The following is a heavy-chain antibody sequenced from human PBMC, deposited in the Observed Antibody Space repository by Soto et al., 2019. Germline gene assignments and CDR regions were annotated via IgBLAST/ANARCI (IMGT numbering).Heavy chain of an antibody. D-gene: IGHD6-13*01. CDR3: AHCSREGAGYYHSYGMYV. CDR2: IYWDDDK. V-gene: IGHV2-5*02. CDR1: GFSLSTSGVG. J-gene: IGHJ6*02. Sequence: QITLKESGPTLVKPTQTLTLTCTFSGFSLSTSGVGVGWIRQPPGKALEWLALIYWDDDKRYSPSLKSRLTITKDTSKTQVVLTMTNMDPVDTATYYCAHCSREGAGYYHSYGMYVWGQGTTLTVSS.